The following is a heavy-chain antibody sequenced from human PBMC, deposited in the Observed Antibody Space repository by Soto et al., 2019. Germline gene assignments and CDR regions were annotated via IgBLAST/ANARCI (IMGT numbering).Heavy chain of an antibody. CDR1: GFTFSNYA. V-gene: IGHV3-23*01. J-gene: IGHJ6*03. CDR2: ISGSGATT. CDR3: ARRPTVSADYYYYYMDV. Sequence: PGGSLRLSCAASGFTFSNYAMSWVRQAPGKGLEWVSTISGSGATTYYADSVKGRFTISRDNSKNTLFLQMNSLRAEDTAVYYCARRPTVSADYYYYYMDVWGKGTTVTVSS. D-gene: IGHD4-17*01.